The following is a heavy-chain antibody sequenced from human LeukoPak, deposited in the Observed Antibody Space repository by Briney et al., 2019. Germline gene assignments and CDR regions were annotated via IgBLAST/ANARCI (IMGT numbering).Heavy chain of an antibody. Sequence: GGSLRLSCAASGFTFSSYTMHWVRQAPGKGLEWVSSISSGSSYIYYADSVKGRFTISRDNAKNSLYLQMNSLRAEDTAVYYCASSSYYYDSGSYSPLYYFDYWGQGTLVTVSS. J-gene: IGHJ4*02. CDR1: GFTFSSYT. D-gene: IGHD3-10*01. CDR2: ISSGSSYI. V-gene: IGHV3-21*01. CDR3: ASSSYYYDSGSYSPLYYFDY.